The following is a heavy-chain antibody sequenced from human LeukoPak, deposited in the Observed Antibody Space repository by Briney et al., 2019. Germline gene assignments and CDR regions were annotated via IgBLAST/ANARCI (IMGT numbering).Heavy chain of an antibody. CDR3: ATTRDSSSWLGGY. Sequence: PGGSLRLPCAASGFTFSNYAMNWVRQAPGKGLEWVSAISGSGGSTYFADSVKGRFTVSRDNSKNTLYLQMNSLRAEDTAVYYCATTRDSSSWLGGYWGQGALVTVSS. J-gene: IGHJ4*02. CDR2: ISGSGGST. D-gene: IGHD6-13*01. CDR1: GFTFSNYA. V-gene: IGHV3-23*01.